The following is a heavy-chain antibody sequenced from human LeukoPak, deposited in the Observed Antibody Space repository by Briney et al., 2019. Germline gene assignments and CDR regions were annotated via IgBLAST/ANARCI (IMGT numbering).Heavy chain of an antibody. CDR3: TRTKSEDAYGQHHGLDN. V-gene: IGHV3-11*01. CDR2: ISSSGRTI. J-gene: IGHJ4*02. CDR1: GITFSDHY. Sequence: PGGSLRLSCAASGITFSDHYMNWIRQAPGKGLEWVSYISSSGRTIDYADSVKGRFTISRDNAKNSLYLQMNSLRAEDTAVYYCTRTKSEDAYGQHHGLDNWGQGTLVTVSS. D-gene: IGHD5-24*01.